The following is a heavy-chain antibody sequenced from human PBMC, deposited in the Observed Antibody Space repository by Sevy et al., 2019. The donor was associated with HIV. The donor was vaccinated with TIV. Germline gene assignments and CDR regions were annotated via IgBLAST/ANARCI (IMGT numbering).Heavy chain of an antibody. CDR3: ARRMATTNDAFDI. Sequence: GGSLRLSCEASGFSVSSNYMSWVRQAPGKGLEWVSVIYSGGSTYYADAVKGRFTISRDNSKNTLYLQMNSLRAEDTAVYYCARRMATTNDAFDIWGQGTMVTVSS. CDR1: GFSVSSNY. J-gene: IGHJ3*02. CDR2: IYSGGST. V-gene: IGHV3-53*01. D-gene: IGHD1-1*01.